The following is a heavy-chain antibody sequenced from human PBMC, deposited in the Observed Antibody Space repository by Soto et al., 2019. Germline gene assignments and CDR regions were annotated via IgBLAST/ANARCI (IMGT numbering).Heavy chain of an antibody. J-gene: IGHJ4*02. V-gene: IGHV4-30-4*01. Sequence: PSETLSLTCSVSGGSISSGDNYWSWIRQPPGKGLECIGYILNSGRAHYTPSLRSRLAISVDTSRNQFSLKLSSVTAADTAVYYCARTSWFGELSFDYWGLGTLVTGSS. D-gene: IGHD3-10*01. CDR1: GGSISSGDNY. CDR2: ILNSGRA. CDR3: ARTSWFGELSFDY.